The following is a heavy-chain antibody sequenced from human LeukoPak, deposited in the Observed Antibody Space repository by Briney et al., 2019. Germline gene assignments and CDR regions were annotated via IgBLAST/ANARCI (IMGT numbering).Heavy chain of an antibody. CDR1: GYSISSGYY. CDR3: ARRDYYGSGSPISDAFDI. CDR2: IYHSGSGST. V-gene: IGHV4-38-2*01. Sequence: PSETLSLTCAVSGYSISSGYYWGWIRQPPGKGLEWIGSIYHSGSGSTYYNPSLKSRVTISVDTSKNQFSLKLSSVTAADTAVYYCARRDYYGSGSPISDAFDIWGQGTMVTVSS. D-gene: IGHD3-10*01. J-gene: IGHJ3*02.